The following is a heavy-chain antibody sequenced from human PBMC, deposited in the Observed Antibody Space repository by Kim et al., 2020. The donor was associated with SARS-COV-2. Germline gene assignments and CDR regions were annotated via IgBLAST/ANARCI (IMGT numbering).Heavy chain of an antibody. CDR2: VYPHDGST. J-gene: IGHJ4*02. CDR3: ARDLEGFDY. V-gene: IGHV1-46*01. Sequence: ASVKVSCKASGYGFTNNYVHWVRLAPGQGLEWMGMVYPHDGSTSYAQNFQGRVTMTSDTSTTTVYMELSSLRSDDTAMYYCARDLEGFDYWGQGTLVTVSS. D-gene: IGHD1-1*01. CDR1: GYGFTNNY.